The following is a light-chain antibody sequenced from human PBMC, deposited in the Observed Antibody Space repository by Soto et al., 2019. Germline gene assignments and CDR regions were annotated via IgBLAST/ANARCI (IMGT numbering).Light chain of an antibody. J-gene: IGLJ1*01. CDR3: SSYTSSDTLV. CDR1: SSDVGACNY. CDR2: EVT. Sequence: QSALTQPASVSGSPGQSITISCTGTSSDVGACNYVSWYQQPPGEAPKLMIYEVTDRPSGVSNRFSGSKSGNTASLTISGLQAEDEADYYCSSYTSSDTLVFGTGTKLTVL. V-gene: IGLV2-14*01.